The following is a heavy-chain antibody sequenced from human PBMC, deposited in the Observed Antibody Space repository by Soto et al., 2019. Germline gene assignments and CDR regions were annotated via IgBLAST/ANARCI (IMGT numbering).Heavy chain of an antibody. CDR3: ASGPQASSGYYYWFDP. J-gene: IGHJ5*02. CDR1: GGSFSGYY. CDR2: INHSGST. V-gene: IGHV4-34*01. D-gene: IGHD3-22*01. Sequence: LSLTCAVYGGSFSGYYWSWIRQPPGKGLEWIGEINHSGSTNYNPSLKSRVTISVDTSKNQFSLKLSSVTAADTAVYYCASGPQASSGYYYWFDPWGQGTLVTVSS.